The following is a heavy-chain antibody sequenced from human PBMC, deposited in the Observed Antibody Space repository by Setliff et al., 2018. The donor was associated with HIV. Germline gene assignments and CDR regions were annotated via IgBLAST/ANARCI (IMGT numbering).Heavy chain of an antibody. J-gene: IGHJ4*02. CDR3: ARLGDSGYDFRGYFDN. CDR2: LDSTGTS. CDR1: GDSITAYY. V-gene: IGHV4-4*07. D-gene: IGHD5-12*01. Sequence: SETLSLTCTVSGDSITAYYWTWIRQPPGKGLEWIGRLDSTGTSNYNPSRQSRVIISADTSKNEFSLKLTSVTAADTALYFCARLGDSGYDFRGYFDNWGQGKLVTVSS.